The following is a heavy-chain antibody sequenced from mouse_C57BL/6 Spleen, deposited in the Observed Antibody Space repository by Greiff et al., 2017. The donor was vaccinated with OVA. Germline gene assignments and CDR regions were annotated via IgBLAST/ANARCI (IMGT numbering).Heavy chain of an antibody. CDR1: GYAFSSYW. Sequence: DQLQQSGAELVKPGASVKISCKASGYAFSSYWMNWVKQRPGKGLEWIGQIYPGDGDTNYNGKFKGKATLTADKSSSTAYMQLSSLTSEDSAVYFCARSTIYDGYYFAYWGQGTLVTVSA. D-gene: IGHD2-3*01. J-gene: IGHJ3*01. CDR2: IYPGDGDT. V-gene: IGHV1-80*01. CDR3: ARSTIYDGYYFAY.